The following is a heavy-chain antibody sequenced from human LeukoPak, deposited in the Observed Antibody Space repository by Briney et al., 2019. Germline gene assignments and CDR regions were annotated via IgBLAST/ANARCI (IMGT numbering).Heavy chain of an antibody. CDR2: ISDYNGNT. D-gene: IGHD2-15*01. CDR3: ARGTRKKFNIVVVVAARGEFDY. CDR1: GYTFSSYG. V-gene: IGHV1-18*01. Sequence: ASVKVSCKASGYTFSSYGIIWVRQAPGQGLEWMGWISDYNGNTHYAQKFQGRVTMTRNTSISTAYMELSSLRSEDTAVYYCARGTRKKFNIVVVVAARGEFDYWGQGTLVTVSS. J-gene: IGHJ4*02.